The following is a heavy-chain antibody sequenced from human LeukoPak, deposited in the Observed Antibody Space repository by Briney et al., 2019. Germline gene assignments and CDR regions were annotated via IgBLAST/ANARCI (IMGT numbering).Heavy chain of an antibody. Sequence: PSETLSLTCAVYGGSFSGYYWSWIRQPPGRGLEWIGEINHSGSTNYNPSLKSRVTISVDTSKNQFSLKLSSVTAADTAVYYCARGFSPSVNYYYYMDVWGKGTTVTVSS. CDR2: INHSGST. V-gene: IGHV4-34*01. CDR1: GGSFSGYY. D-gene: IGHD2/OR15-2a*01. CDR3: ARGFSPSVNYYYYMDV. J-gene: IGHJ6*03.